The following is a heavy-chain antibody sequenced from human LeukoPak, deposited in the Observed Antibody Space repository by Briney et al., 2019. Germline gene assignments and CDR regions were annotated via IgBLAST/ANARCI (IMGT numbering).Heavy chain of an antibody. J-gene: IGHJ5*02. V-gene: IGHV3-74*03. Sequence: PGGSLRLSCAASGFTFSNYFMHWVRQAPGKGLVWVSRINSDGTSTMYADSVKGRFTISRDNAKNTLYLQMNSLRDEDTAVYYCARRVDATRWFDPWGLGTLVTVSS. CDR1: GFTFSNYF. D-gene: IGHD2-15*01. CDR2: INSDGTST. CDR3: ARRVDATRWFDP.